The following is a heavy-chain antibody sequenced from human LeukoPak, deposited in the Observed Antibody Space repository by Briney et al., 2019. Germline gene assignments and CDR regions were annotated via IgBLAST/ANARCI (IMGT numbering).Heavy chain of an antibody. CDR2: IKQDGTEQ. V-gene: IGHV3-7*05. CDR1: GFTFSTYW. Sequence: GGSLRLSCVASGFTFSTYWMSWVRQVPGKGLEWVAIIKQDGTEQYYVDSVKGRFTISRDNAKNSLYLQLNSLRPEDTAVYYCARVVSSWYYYFDYWGQGTLVIVSS. D-gene: IGHD6-13*01. J-gene: IGHJ4*02. CDR3: ARVVSSWYYYFDY.